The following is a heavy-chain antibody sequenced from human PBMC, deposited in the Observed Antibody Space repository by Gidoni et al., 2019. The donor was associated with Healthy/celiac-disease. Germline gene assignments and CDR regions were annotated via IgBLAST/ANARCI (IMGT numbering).Heavy chain of an antibody. J-gene: IGHJ4*02. Sequence: QVQLQESCPGLVKPSETLSPPCTVSGGSISSFYWSWCRQPAGQGLEWIGRIYTSGSTNYNPSLKSRVTMSVDTSKNQFSLKLSSVTAADTAVYYCAREPSYSSSWPVFDYWGQGTLVTVSS. CDR1: GGSISSFY. D-gene: IGHD6-13*01. V-gene: IGHV4-4*07. CDR2: IYTSGST. CDR3: AREPSYSSSWPVFDY.